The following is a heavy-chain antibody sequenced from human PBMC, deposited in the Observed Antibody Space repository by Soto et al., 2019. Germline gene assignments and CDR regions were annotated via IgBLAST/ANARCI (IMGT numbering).Heavy chain of an antibody. V-gene: IGHV3-73*02. CDR2: IRNKTNNYAT. J-gene: IGHJ4*02. CDR1: GFTFSDSA. CDR3: TSRRDWTAVDPLDY. Sequence: EVQLVESGGGLVQPGGSLKLSCAASGFTFSDSAMHWVRQASGKGLEWVGRIRNKTNNYATAYIASMKGRFTISRDDSKNTVYLQMNSLKIDDTAVYFCTSRRDWTAVDPLDYWGLGTLVTVSS. D-gene: IGHD5-18*01.